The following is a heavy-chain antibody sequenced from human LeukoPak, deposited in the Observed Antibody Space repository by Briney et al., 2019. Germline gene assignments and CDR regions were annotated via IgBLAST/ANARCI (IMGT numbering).Heavy chain of an antibody. V-gene: IGHV4-30-4*07. CDR3: ARLYSYDYGDY. J-gene: IGHJ4*02. Sequence: SETLSLTCAVSGGSISSGGYSWSWIRQPPGKGLEWIGYIYYSGSTYYNPSHKSRVTISVDTSKNQFSLKLSSVTAADTAVYCCARLYSYDYGDYWGQGTLVTVPS. CDR1: GGSISSGGYS. D-gene: IGHD3-16*02. CDR2: IYYSGST.